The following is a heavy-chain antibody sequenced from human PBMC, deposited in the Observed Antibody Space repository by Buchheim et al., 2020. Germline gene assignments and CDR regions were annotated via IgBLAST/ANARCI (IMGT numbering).Heavy chain of an antibody. CDR1: GYTFTSKY. D-gene: IGHD5-18*01. V-gene: IGHV1-46*01. Sequence: QVQLVQTGTEVKTPGASVKVSCKASGYTFTSKYFHWVRQAPGQGLELMGMINPSGGTTSYAQKFQGRVPMTRDTSTSTVSMELSSLRSEDTAVYYCARGGYSYISFLDYWGQGTL. CDR3: ARGGYSYISFLDY. J-gene: IGHJ4*02. CDR2: INPSGGTT.